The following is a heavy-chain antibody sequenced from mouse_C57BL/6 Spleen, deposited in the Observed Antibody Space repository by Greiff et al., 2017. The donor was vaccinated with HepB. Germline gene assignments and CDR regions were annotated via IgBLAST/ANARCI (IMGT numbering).Heavy chain of an antibody. D-gene: IGHD2-4*01. CDR3: ARTIYYDCDAS. V-gene: IGHV1-19*01. CDR1: GYTFTDYY. J-gene: IGHJ3*02. CDR2: INPYNGGT. Sequence: VQLQQSGPVLVKPGASVKMSCKASGYTFTDYYMNWVKQSHGKSLEWIGVINPYNGGTSYNQKFKGKATLTVDKSSSTAYMELNSLTSEDSAVYYCARTIYYDCDASWGQGTLVTVSA.